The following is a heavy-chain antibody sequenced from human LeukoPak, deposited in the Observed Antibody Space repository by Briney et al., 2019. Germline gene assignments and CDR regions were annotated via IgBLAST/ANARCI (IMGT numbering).Heavy chain of an antibody. CDR3: AREGFGELSHFDY. CDR1: GGSFSGDY. V-gene: IGHV4-34*01. D-gene: IGHD3-10*01. CDR2: INHSGRT. Sequence: KPSEPLSLTCVVYGGSFSGDYWSWIRQPPGRGLEWIGEINHSGRTNYNPSLKSRVTISVDTSKNQFSLKLSSVTAADTAVYYCAREGFGELSHFDYWGQGTLVTVSS. J-gene: IGHJ4*02.